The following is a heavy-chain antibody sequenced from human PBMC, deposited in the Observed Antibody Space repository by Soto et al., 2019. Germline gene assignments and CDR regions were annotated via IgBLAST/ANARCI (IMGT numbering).Heavy chain of an antibody. D-gene: IGHD4-17*01. J-gene: IGHJ4*02. Sequence: GGSLRLSCSASGVSFSSSAMSWVRQAPGKGLEWVSSISGNGAATFYADSVKGQFTISRDNSKNTLYLQMNSLRAEDTALYFCAKRSIYGGPDYWGQGTLVTVSS. V-gene: IGHV3-23*01. CDR1: GVSFSSSA. CDR2: ISGNGAAT. CDR3: AKRSIYGGPDY.